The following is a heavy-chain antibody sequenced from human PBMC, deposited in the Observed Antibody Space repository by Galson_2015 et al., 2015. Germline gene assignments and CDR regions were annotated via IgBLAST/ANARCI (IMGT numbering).Heavy chain of an antibody. D-gene: IGHD3-10*01. V-gene: IGHV5-51*01. Sequence: FTSYWIGWVRQMPGKGLEWMGITYPGDSDTRYSPSFQGQVTISADKSISTAYLQWSSLKASDTAMYYCARGLLWFGEIPGYFDYWGQGTLVTVSS. CDR1: FTSYW. CDR3: ARGLLWFGEIPGYFDY. CDR2: TYPGDSDT. J-gene: IGHJ4*02.